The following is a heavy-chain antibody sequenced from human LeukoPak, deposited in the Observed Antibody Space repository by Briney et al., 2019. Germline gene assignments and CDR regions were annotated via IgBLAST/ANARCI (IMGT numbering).Heavy chain of an antibody. CDR1: GGSISSSSYY. D-gene: IGHD6-19*01. J-gene: IGHJ4*02. CDR2: FYYSGST. CDR3: ARRGSGWSQNDY. Sequence: SETLSLTCTVSGGSISSSSYYWGWIRQPPGKGLEWIGSFYYSGSTYYNPSLKSRVTIPVDTSKTQFSLKLSSVTAADTAVYYCARRGSGWSQNDYWGQGTLVTVSS. V-gene: IGHV4-39*01.